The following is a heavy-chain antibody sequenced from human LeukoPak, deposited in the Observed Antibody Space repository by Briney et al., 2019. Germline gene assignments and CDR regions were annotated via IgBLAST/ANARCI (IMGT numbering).Heavy chain of an antibody. D-gene: IGHD2-21*01. CDR1: GFTFSSYS. CDR2: ISSSSSFM. Sequence: GGSLRLSCTVSGFTFSSYSLNWDRQAPGKGLEWVSSISSSSSFMYYADSVKGRFTISRDNAKNALYLQMNSLRAEDTAVYYCVRVDHSLGKTYFDYWGQGTLVIVSS. CDR3: VRVDHSLGKTYFDY. J-gene: IGHJ4*02. V-gene: IGHV3-21*01.